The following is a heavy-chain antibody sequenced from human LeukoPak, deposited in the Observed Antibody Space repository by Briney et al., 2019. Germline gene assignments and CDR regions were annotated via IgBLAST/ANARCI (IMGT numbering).Heavy chain of an antibody. Sequence: SETLSLTCTVSGGSISSGDYYWSWIRQPPGKGLEWIGYIYYSGSTYYNPSLKSRVTISVDTSKNQFSLKLSSVTAADTAVYYCARTIRSTVPAAMREAFDIWGQGTMVTVSS. D-gene: IGHD2-2*01. J-gene: IGHJ3*02. V-gene: IGHV4-30-4*01. CDR1: GGSISSGDYY. CDR2: IYYSGST. CDR3: ARTIRSTVPAAMREAFDI.